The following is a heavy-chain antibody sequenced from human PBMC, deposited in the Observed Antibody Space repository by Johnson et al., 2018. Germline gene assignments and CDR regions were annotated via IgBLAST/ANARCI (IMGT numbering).Heavy chain of an antibody. CDR2: IYSSGST. Sequence: EVQLVESGGDLIQPGGSLRLSCAASGFIVSSSYMSWVRQAPGRGLEWVSVIYSSGSTYYADSVKGRFTISRDNIKNTLYLQRNSLRAEDTAVYYCTRDHYDSSGYWGEHFDHWGQGTLVTVSS. J-gene: IGHJ1*01. CDR1: GFIVSSSY. CDR3: TRDHYDSSGYWGEHFDH. V-gene: IGHV3-53*01. D-gene: IGHD3-22*01.